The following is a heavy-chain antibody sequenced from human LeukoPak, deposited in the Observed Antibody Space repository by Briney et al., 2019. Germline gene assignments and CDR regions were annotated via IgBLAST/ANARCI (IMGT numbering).Heavy chain of an antibody. CDR2: INQDGTEK. D-gene: IGHD3-22*01. J-gene: IGHJ5*02. V-gene: IGHV3-7*04. CDR1: GFTFSSYW. CDR3: ARGGFRFFAH. Sequence: GGSLRLSCAASGFTFSSYWMNWVRQAPGKGLECVANINQDGTEKYYVDSVKGRFTISRDNAKNSLYLQMSSLRAEDTAVYYCARGGFRFFAHWGQGTLVTVSS.